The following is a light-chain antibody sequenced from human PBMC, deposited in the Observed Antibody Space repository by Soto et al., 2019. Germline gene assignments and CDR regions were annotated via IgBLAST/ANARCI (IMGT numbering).Light chain of an antibody. CDR1: QDISNY. CDR2: AAS. Sequence: DIPMTQSPSSLSASVGDRVTLTCRASQDISNYLAWYQQKPGKVPRLLICAASTLQSGVPSRFSGSGSGTDFALTISSLQPEDVANYYCQKYSSAPFTFGPGTEVDIK. J-gene: IGKJ3*01. CDR3: QKYSSAPFT. V-gene: IGKV1-27*01.